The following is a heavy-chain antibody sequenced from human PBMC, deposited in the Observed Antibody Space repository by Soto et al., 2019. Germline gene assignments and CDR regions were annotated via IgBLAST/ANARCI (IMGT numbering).Heavy chain of an antibody. CDR2: MNPNSGNT. V-gene: IGHV1-8*01. J-gene: IGHJ6*03. CDR3: ARVWSEDFWSGYLGLRGYYYYYYMDV. Sequence: ASVKVSCKASGYTFTSYDINWVRQATGQGLEWMGWMNPNSGNTGYAQKFQGRVTMTRNTSISTAYMELSSLRSEDTAVYYCARVWSEDFWSGYLGLRGYYYYYYMDVWGKGTTVTVSS. D-gene: IGHD3-3*01. CDR1: GYTFTSYD.